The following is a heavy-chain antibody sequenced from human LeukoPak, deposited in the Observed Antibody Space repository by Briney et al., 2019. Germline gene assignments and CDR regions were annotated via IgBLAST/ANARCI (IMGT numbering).Heavy chain of an antibody. V-gene: IGHV3-30*04. CDR1: GFTHNSYA. J-gene: IGHJ4*02. CDR2: ISYYGSNK. D-gene: IGHD2-2*02. CDR3: ASFYCSSTSCHNPHFDY. Sequence: GSPLRLSCAASGFTHNSYAMHWVRQAPGKGLERVAVISYYGSNKYYADFVKGRFNISRDNSKNTLYLQMNSLRAEDTAVYYCASFYCSSTSCHNPHFDYWGQGALVTVSS.